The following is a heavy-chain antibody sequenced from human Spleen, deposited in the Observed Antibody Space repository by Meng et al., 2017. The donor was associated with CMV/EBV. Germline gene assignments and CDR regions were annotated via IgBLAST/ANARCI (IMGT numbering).Heavy chain of an antibody. CDR2: IYYSGRT. CDR1: GGSISGSDYC. Sequence: SETLSLTCTVSGGSISGSDYCWSWIRQPPGKGLEWIGYIYYSGRTYYNPSLKSRVTISVDTSKNQFSLNLSSVTAADTAVYYCAREGLPAASPLFDYWGQGTLVTVSS. V-gene: IGHV4-30-4*08. D-gene: IGHD2-2*01. CDR3: AREGLPAASPLFDY. J-gene: IGHJ4*02.